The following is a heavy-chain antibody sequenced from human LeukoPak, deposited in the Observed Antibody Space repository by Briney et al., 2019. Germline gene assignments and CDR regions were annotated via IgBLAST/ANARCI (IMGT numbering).Heavy chain of an antibody. CDR1: GFTFKKFY. CDR2: IKQDGSER. CDR3: ARENFWKFDY. J-gene: IGHJ4*02. Sequence: PGGSLGLSCAASGFTFKKFYMGWVRQAPGKGLEWVANIKQDGSERSYVDSVKGRFTISRDNAKNSLYLQLDSLRAEDTAVYYCARENFWKFDYWGQGTLVTVSS. V-gene: IGHV3-7*05. D-gene: IGHD1-1*01.